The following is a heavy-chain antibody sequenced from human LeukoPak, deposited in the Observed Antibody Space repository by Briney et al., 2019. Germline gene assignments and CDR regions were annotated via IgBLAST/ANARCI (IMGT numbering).Heavy chain of an antibody. CDR2: IYPGDSDT. CDR1: GYTFTSYG. V-gene: IGHV5-51*01. J-gene: IGHJ5*02. Sequence: KVSCKASGYTFTSYGISWVRQMPGKGLEWMGIIYPGDSDTRYSPPFQGQVTISADKSISTAYLQWSSLKASDTAMYYCAREPDYGDYSWFDPWGQGTLVTVSS. D-gene: IGHD4-17*01. CDR3: AREPDYGDYSWFDP.